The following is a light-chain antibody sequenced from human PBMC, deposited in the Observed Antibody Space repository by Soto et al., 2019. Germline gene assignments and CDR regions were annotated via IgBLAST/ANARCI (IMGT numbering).Light chain of an antibody. V-gene: IGLV8-61*01. CDR1: SGSVSTNYY. J-gene: IGLJ3*02. CDR3: VLYISGGTGV. CDR2: HTN. Sequence: QTVVTQEPSFSVSPGGTVTLTCGLNSGSVSTNYYPAWYQQTPGQAPRALIYHTNNRSSGVPDRFSGSILGNKAALTISGAQSDDESDYYCVLYISGGTGVFGGGTKLTVL.